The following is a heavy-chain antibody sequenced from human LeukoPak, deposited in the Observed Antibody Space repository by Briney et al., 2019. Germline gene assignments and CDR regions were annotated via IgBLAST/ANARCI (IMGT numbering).Heavy chain of an antibody. Sequence: GGSLRLSCAASGLTFSMPPMDWVRQAPGKGLEWVAFIQNDGNSKNYADSVRGRFTISRDNGKNSLDLQMNSLRADDTAVYYCARDTLGEGEDANYAVYYFDYWGQGTVVTVSS. CDR1: GLTFSMPP. CDR3: ARDTLGEGEDANYAVYYFDY. V-gene: IGHV3-30*02. CDR2: IQNDGNSK. J-gene: IGHJ4*02. D-gene: IGHD4/OR15-4a*01.